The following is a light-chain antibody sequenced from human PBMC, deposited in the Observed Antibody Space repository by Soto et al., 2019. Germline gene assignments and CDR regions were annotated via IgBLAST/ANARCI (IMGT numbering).Light chain of an antibody. CDR3: QSHDNSLRGSKV. J-gene: IGLJ2*01. V-gene: IGLV1-40*01. Sequence: QSVLTQPPSVSGAPGQRVTISCTGSSSNIGAGYDVHWYQQLPGTAPKLLIYGNSNRPSGVPDRFSGSKSGTSASLAITGLQAEDEADYYCQSHDNSLRGSKVFGGGTKLTVL. CDR2: GNS. CDR1: SSNIGAGYD.